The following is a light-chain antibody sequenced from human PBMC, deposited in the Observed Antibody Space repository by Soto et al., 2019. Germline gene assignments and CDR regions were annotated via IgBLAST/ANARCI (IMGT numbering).Light chain of an antibody. J-gene: IGLJ3*02. Sequence: QSVLTQPACVSGSPGQPITISCTGTSSDVGAYNYVSWYQLHPGKAPKLMIYEVNNRPSGVSHRFSGSKSGNTASLTFSGLQPEDEADYYCSSYASSGAVVFGGGTKLTVL. CDR3: SSYASSGAVV. V-gene: IGLV2-14*01. CDR2: EVN. CDR1: SSDVGAYNY.